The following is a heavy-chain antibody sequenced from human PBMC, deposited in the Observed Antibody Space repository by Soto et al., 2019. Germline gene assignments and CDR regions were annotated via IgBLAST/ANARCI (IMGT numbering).Heavy chain of an antibody. CDR3: AREYPTYYYGSGSLKGDAFDI. D-gene: IGHD3-10*01. CDR1: GGSISSYY. CDR2: IYYSGST. V-gene: IGHV4-59*01. J-gene: IGHJ3*02. Sequence: SETLSLTCTVSGGSISSYYWSWIRQPPGKGLEWIGYIYYSGSTNYNPSLKSRVTISVDTSKNQFSLKLSSVTAADTAVYYCAREYPTYYYGSGSLKGDAFDIWGQGTMVTVSS.